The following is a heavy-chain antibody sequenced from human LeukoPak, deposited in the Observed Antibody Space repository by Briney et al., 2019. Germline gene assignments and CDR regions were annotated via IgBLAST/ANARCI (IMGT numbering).Heavy chain of an antibody. CDR1: GYTFTSYD. CDR3: ARGRGWLPQNDY. D-gene: IGHD5-24*01. V-gene: IGHV1-8*01. Sequence: ASVKVSCKASGYTFTSYDINWVRQATGQGLEWMGWMNPNSGNTGYAQKFQGRVTMTRNTSISTAYMELSSLRSEDTAVYYRARGRGWLPQNDYWGQGTLVTVSS. CDR2: MNPNSGNT. J-gene: IGHJ4*02.